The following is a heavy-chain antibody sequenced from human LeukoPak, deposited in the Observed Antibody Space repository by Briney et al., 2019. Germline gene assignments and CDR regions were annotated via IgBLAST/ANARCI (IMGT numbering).Heavy chain of an antibody. CDR1: GYTLTELS. J-gene: IGHJ4*02. CDR2: FDPEDGET. D-gene: IGHD2-8*01. Sequence: GASVKVSCKVSGYTLTELSMHWVRQAPGKGLEWMEGFDPEDGETIYAQKFQGRVTMTEDTSTDTAYMELSSLRSEDTAVYYCATGIVLISRTNPWANDYWGQGTLVTVSS. CDR3: ATGIVLISRTNPWANDY. V-gene: IGHV1-24*01.